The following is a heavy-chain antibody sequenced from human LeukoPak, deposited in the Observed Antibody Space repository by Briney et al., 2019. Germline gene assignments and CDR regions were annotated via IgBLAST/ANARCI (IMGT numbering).Heavy chain of an antibody. CDR1: GFTFSRYG. CDR3: SKDRREGYNGPHH. D-gene: IGHD5-24*01. CDR2: ISDDGRSE. J-gene: IGHJ5*02. V-gene: IGHV3-30*03. Sequence: PGGSLRLSCTVSGFTFSRYGMHWVRQARGKGLEWVVLISDDGRSEYYVDSEKGRFTISRDNSNNILHLQMNNLRPEDTAIYYCSKDRREGYNGPHHWGQGTLVTVSS.